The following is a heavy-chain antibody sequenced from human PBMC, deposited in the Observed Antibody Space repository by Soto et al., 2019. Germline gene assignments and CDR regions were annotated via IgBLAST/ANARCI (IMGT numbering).Heavy chain of an antibody. CDR1: GFTFSSYW. V-gene: IGHV3-74*01. CDR3: AKDQYYDFWSGSRGYNWFDP. J-gene: IGHJ5*02. CDR2: INSDGSST. Sequence: GGSLRLSCAASGFTFSSYWMHWVRQAPGKGLVWVSRINSDGSSTSYADSVKGRFTISRDNAKNTLYLQMNSLRAEDTAVYYCAKDQYYDFWSGSRGYNWFDPWGQGTLVTVSS. D-gene: IGHD3-3*01.